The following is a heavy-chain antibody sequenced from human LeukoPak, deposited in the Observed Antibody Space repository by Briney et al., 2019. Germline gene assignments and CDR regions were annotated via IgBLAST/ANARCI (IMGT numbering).Heavy chain of an antibody. J-gene: IGHJ3*02. CDR2: ISGSGGST. D-gene: IGHD3-10*01. CDR1: GFTFSSYG. CDR3: ATYGSGSYSAFDI. Sequence: GGSLRLSCGASGFTFSSYGMSWVRQAPGKGLEWVSAISGSGGSTYYADSVKGRFTISRDNSKNTLYLQMNSLRAEDTAVYYCATYGSGSYSAFDIWGQGTMVTVSS. V-gene: IGHV3-23*01.